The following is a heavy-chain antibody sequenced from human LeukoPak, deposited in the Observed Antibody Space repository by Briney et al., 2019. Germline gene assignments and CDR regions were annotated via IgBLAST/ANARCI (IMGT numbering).Heavy chain of an antibody. V-gene: IGHV3-33*01. CDR3: ARDINSSGYFRLDY. CDR2: IWFDGSSK. Sequence: GGSLRLSCAASGFTFSSYGMHWVRRAPGKGLEWVAIIWFDGSSKYYADSVKGRFTISRDNSKNTLYLHTNSLRAEDTAVYYCARDINSSGYFRLDYWAREPWSPSPQ. J-gene: IGHJ4*02. CDR1: GFTFSSYG. D-gene: IGHD3-22*01.